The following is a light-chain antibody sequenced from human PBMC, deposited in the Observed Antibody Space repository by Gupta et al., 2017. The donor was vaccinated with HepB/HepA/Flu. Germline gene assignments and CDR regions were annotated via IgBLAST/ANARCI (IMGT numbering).Light chain of an antibody. V-gene: IGKV1-33*01. CDR2: DVS. CDR3: QQYDYLVS. CDR1: HDINYF. J-gene: IGKJ4*01. Sequence: DIRLTQSPTSLSASVGDRVTITCQASHDINYFLNWFHQKPGKAPKLLIYDVSTLGTGVPSRFSGCRSGTDFTLTITSLEPEDIGTFYCQQYDYLVSFGGGTKVDLK.